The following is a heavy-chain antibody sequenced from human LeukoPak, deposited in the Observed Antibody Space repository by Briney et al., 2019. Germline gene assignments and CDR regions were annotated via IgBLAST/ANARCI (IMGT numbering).Heavy chain of an antibody. V-gene: IGHV3-23*01. Sequence: PAGSLRLSCAASRFIFSDYCMNWVRQGPGKGLEWVSAISSSGGNTYYADSVKGRFTISRDNSKNTLYLQMNSLRAEDTAVYYCAKAGEAFGTGEFDYWGQGTLVTVSS. CDR2: ISSSGGNT. CDR3: AKAGEAFGTGEFDY. CDR1: RFIFSDYC. D-gene: IGHD3-16*01. J-gene: IGHJ4*02.